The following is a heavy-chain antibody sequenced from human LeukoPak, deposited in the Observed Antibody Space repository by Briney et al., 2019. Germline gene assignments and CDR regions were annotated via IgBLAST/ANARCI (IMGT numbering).Heavy chain of an antibody. D-gene: IGHD2-2*01. Sequence: GGSLRLSCAASGFTFSSYWMSWVRQAPGKGLEWVANIKQDGSEKYYVDSVKGRFTISRDNAKNSLYLQMNSLRAEDTAVYYCAREVVPAAQKKSGPYLDYWGQGTLVTVSS. CDR1: GFTFSSYW. CDR3: AREVVPAAQKKSGPYLDY. J-gene: IGHJ4*02. V-gene: IGHV3-7*01. CDR2: IKQDGSEK.